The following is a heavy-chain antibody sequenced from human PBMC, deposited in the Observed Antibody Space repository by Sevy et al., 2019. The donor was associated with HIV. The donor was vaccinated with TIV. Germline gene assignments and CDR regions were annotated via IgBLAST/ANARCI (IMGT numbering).Heavy chain of an antibody. CDR2: ISGSGGST. D-gene: IGHD3-22*01. CDR1: GFTFSSYA. V-gene: IGHV3-23*01. CDR3: AKALYETDAFDI. Sequence: GGSLRLSCAASGFTFSSYAMSWVRQAPGKGLEWVSAISGSGGSTYYADSVKGRFTIPRDNSKNTLYLQMNSLRAEDTAVYYCAKALYETDAFDIWGQGTMVTVSS. J-gene: IGHJ3*02.